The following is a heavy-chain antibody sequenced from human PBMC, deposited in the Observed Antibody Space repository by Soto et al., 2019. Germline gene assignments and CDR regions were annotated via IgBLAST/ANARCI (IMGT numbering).Heavy chain of an antibody. D-gene: IGHD6-13*01. CDR2: ISAYNGNT. CDR3: ARAQAAGTRYYYGMDV. CDR1: GYTFTSYG. Sequence: ASVKVSCKASGYTFTSYGISWVRQAPGQGLEWMGWISAYNGNTNYAQKLQGRVTMTTDTSTSTAYMELRSLRSDDTAVYYCARAQAAGTRYYYGMDVWGQGTTVTVSS. J-gene: IGHJ6*02. V-gene: IGHV1-18*01.